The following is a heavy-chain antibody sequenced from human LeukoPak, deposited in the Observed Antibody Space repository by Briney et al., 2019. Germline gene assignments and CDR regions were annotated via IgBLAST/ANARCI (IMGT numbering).Heavy chain of an antibody. J-gene: IGHJ5*01. V-gene: IGHV4-59*08. CDR3: AAMFGSGWYWFYS. Sequence: PSETLSLTCTGSGGAISSYHWSWIRPPPGKGLEGRGYLSYTGTTNYNLSLKSRVTISVGTSKNQFSLKLRSVTAADTAVYYCAAMFGSGWYWFYSWGQGILFTASS. D-gene: IGHD6-19*01. CDR1: GGAISSYH. CDR2: LSYTGTT.